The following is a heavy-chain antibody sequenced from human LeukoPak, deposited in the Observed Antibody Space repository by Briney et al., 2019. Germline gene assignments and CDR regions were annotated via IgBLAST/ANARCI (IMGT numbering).Heavy chain of an antibody. CDR3: ARANQYLRLNWFDP. D-gene: IGHD4-11*01. CDR1: GYSFTTYA. CDR2: INTNTGNP. V-gene: IGHV7-4-1*02. J-gene: IGHJ5*02. Sequence: ASVKVSCKASGYSFTTYAINWVRQAPGQGLEWMGWINTNTGNPTYAQGFTGRFVFSLDTSVSTAYLQISSLKAEDTAVYYCARANQYLRLNWFDPWGQGTLVTVSS.